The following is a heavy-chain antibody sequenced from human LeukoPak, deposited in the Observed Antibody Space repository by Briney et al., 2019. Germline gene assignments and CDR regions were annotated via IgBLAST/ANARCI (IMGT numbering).Heavy chain of an antibody. CDR3: AREGSSFDAFDI. V-gene: IGHV4-59*01. CDR1: GGSISSSY. CDR2: IYYSGST. Sequence: SETLSLTCTVSGGSISSSYWSWIRQPPGKGLEWIGYIYYSGSTNYNPSLKNRVTISVDTSKNQFSLKLSSVTAADTAVYYCAREGSSFDAFDIWGQGTMVTVSS. J-gene: IGHJ3*02.